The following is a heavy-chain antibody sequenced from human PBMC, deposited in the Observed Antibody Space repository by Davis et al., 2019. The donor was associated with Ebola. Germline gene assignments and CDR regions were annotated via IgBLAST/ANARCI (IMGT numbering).Heavy chain of an antibody. Sequence: PGGSLRLSCAASGFTFSSYWMSWVRQAPGKGLEWVSAISGSGGSTYYADSVKGRFTISRDNSKNTLYLQMNSLRAEDTAVYYCAKDSGSGSYFGLGNYFDYWGQGTLVTVSS. CDR3: AKDSGSGSYFGLGNYFDY. V-gene: IGHV3-23*01. CDR2: ISGSGGST. J-gene: IGHJ4*02. D-gene: IGHD3-10*01. CDR1: GFTFSSYW.